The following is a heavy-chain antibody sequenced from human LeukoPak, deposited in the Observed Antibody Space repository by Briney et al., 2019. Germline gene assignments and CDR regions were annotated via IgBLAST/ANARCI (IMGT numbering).Heavy chain of an antibody. Sequence: GESLKISCQGSGYSFTSYWIGWVRQVPGKGLEWMGIVYPGDSDTTYSPSFQGQVAISADKSISSAYLQWSSLKASDTAIYYCARLRDNWEDYWGQGTLVTVSS. CDR1: GYSFTSYW. CDR3: ARLRDNWEDY. V-gene: IGHV5-51*01. CDR2: VYPGDSDT. J-gene: IGHJ4*02. D-gene: IGHD1-20*01.